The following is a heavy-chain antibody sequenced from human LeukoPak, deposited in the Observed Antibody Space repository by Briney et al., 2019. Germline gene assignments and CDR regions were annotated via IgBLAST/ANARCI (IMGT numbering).Heavy chain of an antibody. Sequence: SETLSLTCTVSGGSISSGGYYWSWIRQHPGKGLEWIGYIYYSGSTYYNPSLKSRVTISVDTSKNQFSLKLSSVTAADTAVYYCARSLVSRVDYWGQGTLVTVSS. J-gene: IGHJ4*02. CDR1: GGSISSGGYY. D-gene: IGHD6-6*01. CDR3: ARSLVSRVDY. V-gene: IGHV4-31*03. CDR2: IYYSGST.